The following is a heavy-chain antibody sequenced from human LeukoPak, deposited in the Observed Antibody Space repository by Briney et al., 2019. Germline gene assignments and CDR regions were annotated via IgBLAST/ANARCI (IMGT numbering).Heavy chain of an antibody. CDR3: ARGRGRVAGTVKINDAFDI. V-gene: IGHV1-2*02. Sequence: ASVKVSCRASGYTFTGYYMHWVRQAPGQGLEWMGWINPNSGGTNYAQKFQGRVTMTRDTSISTAYMELSRLRSDDTAVYYCARGRGRVAGTVKINDAFDIWGQGTMVTVSS. CDR2: INPNSGGT. J-gene: IGHJ3*02. D-gene: IGHD6-19*01. CDR1: GYTFTGYY.